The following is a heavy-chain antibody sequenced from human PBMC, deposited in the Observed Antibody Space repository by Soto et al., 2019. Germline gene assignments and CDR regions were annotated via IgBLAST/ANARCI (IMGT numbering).Heavy chain of an antibody. CDR1: GYTFTSHG. CDR3: ARVFTVGGLIVIGTFDY. V-gene: IGHV1-18*04. Sequence: QVQLVQSGAEVKKPGASVKVSCKASGYTFTSHGISWVRQAPGQGLEWMGWISGYIGNTNYAQKLQGRVTMTTDTSTSTAYMELRSLRSDDTAVYYCARVFTVGGLIVIGTFDYWGQGTLVTVSS. CDR2: ISGYIGNT. D-gene: IGHD3-16*02. J-gene: IGHJ4*02.